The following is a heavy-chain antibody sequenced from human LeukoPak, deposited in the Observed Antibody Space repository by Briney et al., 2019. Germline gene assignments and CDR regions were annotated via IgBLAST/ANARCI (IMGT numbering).Heavy chain of an antibody. V-gene: IGHV4-38-2*01. CDR1: GYPISNAYC. J-gene: IGHJ6*03. CDR2: LYHPDTT. Sequence: KPSETLSLTCAVSGYPISNAYCWVWIRQPPGKGLEWIGSLYHPDTTYYNPSLKSRVTMSADTSRNQFSLKLSFVTAADTAVYYCARQHDSYYYYYVDLWGTGTTVTVSS. CDR3: ARQHDSYYYYYVDL. D-gene: IGHD6-13*01.